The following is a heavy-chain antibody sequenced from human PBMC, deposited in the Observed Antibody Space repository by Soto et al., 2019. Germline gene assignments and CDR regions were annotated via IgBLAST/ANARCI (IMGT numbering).Heavy chain of an antibody. D-gene: IGHD2-8*01. J-gene: IGHJ5*02. V-gene: IGHV5-51*01. CDR1: GYAFTSYW. Sequence: GESLKISCTGWGYAFTSYWIAWVRQMPGKGLEWMGIIYPGDSDTRYSPSFQGQVTISADKSITTAYLQWSSLKASDTAMYYCARGYCTTSICDPWFDPWGQGTLVTVSS. CDR3: ARGYCTTSICDPWFDP. CDR2: IYPGDSDT.